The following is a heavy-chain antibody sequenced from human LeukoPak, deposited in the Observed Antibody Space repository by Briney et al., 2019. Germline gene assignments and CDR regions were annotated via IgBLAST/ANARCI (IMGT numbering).Heavy chain of an antibody. J-gene: IGHJ6*03. CDR2: IYYSGGT. CDR1: GASVSNHY. CDR3: AKDPGGYYYMDV. D-gene: IGHD1-26*01. V-gene: IGHV4-59*02. Sequence: SETLSLTCTVSGASVSNHYRGWIRQPPGKGLEWIGFIYYSGGTNYNPSLRSRVTISRDMYKKQFSLKLSSVSAADAAVYYCAKDPGGYYYMDVWGKGTTVTVSS.